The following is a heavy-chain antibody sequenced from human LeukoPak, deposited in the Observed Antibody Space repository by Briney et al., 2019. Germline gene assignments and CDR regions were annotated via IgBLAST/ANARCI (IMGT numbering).Heavy chain of an antibody. CDR3: ASGIAVGGPFGS. CDR2: ISGSGGSR. Sequence: GGSLRLSCAASGFTFSSYAMSWVRQAPGKGLEWVSAISGSGGSRYYEDSVKGRFTISRDNSKNTLYLQMNSLRAEDTAVYYCASGIAVGGPFGSWGQGTLVTVSS. D-gene: IGHD6-19*01. J-gene: IGHJ4*02. V-gene: IGHV3-23*01. CDR1: GFTFSSYA.